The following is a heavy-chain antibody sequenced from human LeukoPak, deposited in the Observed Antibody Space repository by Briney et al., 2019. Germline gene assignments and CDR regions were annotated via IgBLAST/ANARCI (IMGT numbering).Heavy chain of an antibody. CDR2: ISAYNGNT. CDR1: GYTFTSYG. J-gene: IGHJ6*03. Sequence: GASVKVSCKASGYTFTSYGISWVRQAPGQGLEWMGWISAYNGNTNYAQKLQGRVPMTTDTSTSTAYMELRSLRSDDTAVYYCARVRGVGATTYYYYYYYMDVWGKGTTVTVSS. CDR3: ARVRGVGATTYYYYYYYMDV. V-gene: IGHV1-18*01. D-gene: IGHD1-26*01.